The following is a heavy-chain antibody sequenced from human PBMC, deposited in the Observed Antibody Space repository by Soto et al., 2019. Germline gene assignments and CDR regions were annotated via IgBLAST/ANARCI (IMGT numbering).Heavy chain of an antibody. CDR2: IIPIFGTA. V-gene: IGHV1-69*01. Sequence: QVQLVQSGAEVKKPGSSVKVSCKASGGTFSSYAISWVRQAPGQWLEWMGGIIPIFGTANYAQKFQGRVTITADESTSTAYMELSSLRSEDTAVYYCAESRNYYGSGSYYRYYYGMDVWGQGTTVTVSS. CDR3: AESRNYYGSGSYYRYYYGMDV. J-gene: IGHJ6*02. CDR1: GGTFSSYA. D-gene: IGHD3-10*01.